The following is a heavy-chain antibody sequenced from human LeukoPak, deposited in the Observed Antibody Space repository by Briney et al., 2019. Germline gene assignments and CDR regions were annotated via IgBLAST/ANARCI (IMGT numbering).Heavy chain of an antibody. CDR2: VNPDGSST. Sequence: GGSLRLSCAGSGFTFSSYWMHWVRQAPGKGLMWVSRVNPDGSSTNYADSVKGRFTISRDNAKNTLYLQMDSLRAEDTAVYYCTTRLRNHFDYWGQGTQVTVSS. J-gene: IGHJ4*02. CDR3: TTRLRNHFDY. V-gene: IGHV3-74*01. D-gene: IGHD5-12*01. CDR1: GFTFSSYW.